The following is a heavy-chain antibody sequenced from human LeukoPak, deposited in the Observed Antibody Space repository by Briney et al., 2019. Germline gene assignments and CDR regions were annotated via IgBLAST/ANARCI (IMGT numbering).Heavy chain of an antibody. CDR2: MNEGGSYI. Sequence: GGSLRLSCAASGFNFGVFWMSWVRQAPGRGLQWVASMNEGGSYIYYEDSVKGRFTISRDNARKSLFLQMNSLRAEDTAVYYCARLFDGVTTFDYWGQGALVTVSS. V-gene: IGHV3-7*01. CDR3: ARLFDGVTTFDY. CDR1: GFNFGVFW. D-gene: IGHD1-1*01. J-gene: IGHJ4*02.